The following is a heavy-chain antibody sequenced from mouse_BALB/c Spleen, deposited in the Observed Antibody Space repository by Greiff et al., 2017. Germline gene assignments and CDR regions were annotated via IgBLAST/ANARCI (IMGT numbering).Heavy chain of an antibody. CDR3: TRDYGGSYWYFDV. V-gene: IGHV1S22*01. D-gene: IGHD1-1*01. CDR2: IYPGSGST. J-gene: IGHJ1*01. CDR1: GYTFTSYW. Sequence: LQQPGSELVRPGASVKLSCKASGYTFTSYWMHWVKQRPGQGLEWIGNIYPGSGSTNYDEKFKSKATLTVDTSSSTAYMQLSSLTSEDSAVYCCTRDYGGSYWYFDVWGAGTTVTVSS.